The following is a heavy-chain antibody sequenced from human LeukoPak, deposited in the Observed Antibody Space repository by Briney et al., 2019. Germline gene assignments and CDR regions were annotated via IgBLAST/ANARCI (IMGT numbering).Heavy chain of an antibody. CDR3: ARRNYYDFWSGYYRPFDY. Sequence: PSETLSLTCTVSGGSISSSSYYWGWIRQPPGKGLEWIGSIYYSGSTYHNPSLKSRVTISVDTSKNQFSLKLSSVTAADTAVYYCARRNYYDFWSGYYRPFDYWGQGTLVTVSS. CDR1: GGSISSSSYY. CDR2: IYYSGST. V-gene: IGHV4-39*01. J-gene: IGHJ4*02. D-gene: IGHD3-3*01.